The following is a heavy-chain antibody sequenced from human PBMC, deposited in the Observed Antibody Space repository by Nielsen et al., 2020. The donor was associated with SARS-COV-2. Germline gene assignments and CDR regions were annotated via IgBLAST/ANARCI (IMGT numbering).Heavy chain of an antibody. CDR1: GASMRNDY. CDR2: IFYNGRT. J-gene: IGHJ4*02. Sequence: LRLSCTVSGASMRNDYWSWIRRPPGKGLEWIGYIFYNGRTNYSPSLKSRVTMSVETSKKRFSLELTSVTPADTAVYYCARGYYNVDYWGQGILVNVSS. V-gene: IGHV4-59*01. CDR3: ARGYYNVDY. D-gene: IGHD3-10*01.